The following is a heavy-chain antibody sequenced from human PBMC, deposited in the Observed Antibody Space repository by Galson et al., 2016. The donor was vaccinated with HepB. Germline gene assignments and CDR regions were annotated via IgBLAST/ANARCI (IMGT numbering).Heavy chain of an antibody. V-gene: IGHV1-2*02. CDR3: ARDRQYYGSGTMPWFDP. Sequence: SVKVSCKASGYTFTDYYMHWVRQAPGQGLEWMGWINPNSGGTDYAQKFQGRVTMTRDTSISTAYMELSRLRAEDTAVYYCARDRQYYGSGTMPWFDPWGQGTLVTVSS. D-gene: IGHD3-10*01. CDR1: GYTFTDYY. J-gene: IGHJ5*02. CDR2: INPNSGGT.